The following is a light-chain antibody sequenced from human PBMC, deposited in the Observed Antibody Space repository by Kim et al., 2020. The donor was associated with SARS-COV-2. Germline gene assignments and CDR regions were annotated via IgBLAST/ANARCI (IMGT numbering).Light chain of an antibody. CDR2: INSDGSH. Sequence: QLVLTQSPSASASLGASVKLTCSLSSEHSSYAIAWHQQQPEKGPRYLMKINSDGSHYKGDGIPDRFSGSISGTERYLTISSLQSEDEADYYCQTWGTAVVFGRGTQLTVL. CDR3: QTWGTAVV. CDR1: SEHSSYA. J-gene: IGLJ3*02. V-gene: IGLV4-69*01.